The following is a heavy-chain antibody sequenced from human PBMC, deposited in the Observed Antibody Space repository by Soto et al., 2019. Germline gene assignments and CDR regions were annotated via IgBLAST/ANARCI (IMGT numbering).Heavy chain of an antibody. CDR1: GYTFTGYY. J-gene: IGHJ5*02. Sequence: ASVKVSCKASGYTFTGYYMHWVRRAPGQGLEWMGWINPNSGGTNYAQKFQGWVTMTRDTSISTAYMELSRLRSDDTAMYYCARHAPRDFWSAVYGNWFDPWGQGPLVTVSS. D-gene: IGHD3-3*01. V-gene: IGHV1-2*04. CDR3: ARHAPRDFWSAVYGNWFDP. CDR2: INPNSGGT.